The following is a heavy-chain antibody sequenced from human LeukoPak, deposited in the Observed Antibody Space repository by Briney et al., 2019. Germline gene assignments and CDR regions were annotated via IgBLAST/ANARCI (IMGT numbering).Heavy chain of an antibody. CDR1: GFTFSNAW. CDR2: IKSNTDGGTT. D-gene: IGHD6-19*01. V-gene: IGHV3-15*01. J-gene: IGHJ4*02. CDR3: TTDLQYSSGWLQIDY. Sequence: EGSLRLSCAASGFTFSNAWMSWVRQAPGKGLGWVGRIKSNTDGGTTDYAAPVKGRFTTSRDDSKNTLYLQMNSLKTEDTAVYYCTTDLQYSSGWLQIDYWGQGTLVPVSS.